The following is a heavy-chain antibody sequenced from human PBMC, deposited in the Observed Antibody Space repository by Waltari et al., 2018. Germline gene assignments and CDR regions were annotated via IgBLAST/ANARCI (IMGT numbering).Heavy chain of an antibody. CDR2: IKHSGST. D-gene: IGHD3-10*01. V-gene: IGHV4-34*01. J-gene: IGHJ6*02. Sequence: QVQLQQWGAGLLKPSETLSLTCAVDGGSFSGYSWSWSRQPPGKGLEWIGGIKHSGSTNCNPPPKSRVPISVDTSKHQFSLKLSSVTAADTSVYYCARGRGSGSLNYYYYGMDVWGQVTTVTVSS. CDR1: GGSFSGYS. CDR3: ARGRGSGSLNYYYYGMDV.